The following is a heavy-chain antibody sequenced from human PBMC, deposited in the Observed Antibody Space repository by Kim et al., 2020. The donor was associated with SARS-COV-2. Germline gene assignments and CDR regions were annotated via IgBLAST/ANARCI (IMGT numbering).Heavy chain of an antibody. CDR3: ARGNKQQLVRGYYYYGMDV. J-gene: IGHJ6*02. Sequence: GRFTISRDNSKNTLYLQMNSLRAEDTAVYYCARGNKQQLVRGYYYYGMDVWGQGTTVTVSS. D-gene: IGHD6-13*01. V-gene: IGHV3-30*07.